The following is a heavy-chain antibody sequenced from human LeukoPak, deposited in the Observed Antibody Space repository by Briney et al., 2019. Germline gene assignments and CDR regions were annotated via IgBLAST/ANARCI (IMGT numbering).Heavy chain of an antibody. V-gene: IGHV3-30*18. Sequence: GRSLRLSWAASGFTFRSYGMHWVRQAPGKGLEGVAVISYDGSNKYYADSVKGRFTISRDNSKNTLYLQMNSLRAEDTAVYYSAKEGGGLRRYFQHWGQGTLVTVSS. CDR3: AKEGGGLRRYFQH. J-gene: IGHJ1*01. CDR1: GFTFRSYG. D-gene: IGHD3-16*01. CDR2: ISYDGSNK.